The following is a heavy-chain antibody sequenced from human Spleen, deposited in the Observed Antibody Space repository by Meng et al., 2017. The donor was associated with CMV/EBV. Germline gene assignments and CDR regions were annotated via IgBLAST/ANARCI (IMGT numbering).Heavy chain of an antibody. CDR1: GFTFSRFW. D-gene: IGHD1-1*01. CDR3: ARDLTTTSRGGFFDY. J-gene: IGHJ4*02. V-gene: IGHV3-7*01. Sequence: GESLKISCVVSGFTFSRFWMSWVRQAPGKGLEWVANIKEDGSEKYYVDSVKGRFTISRDNAKTSLYLQMNSLRAEDTAVYYCARDLTTTSRGGFFDYWGQGTLVTVSS. CDR2: IKEDGSEK.